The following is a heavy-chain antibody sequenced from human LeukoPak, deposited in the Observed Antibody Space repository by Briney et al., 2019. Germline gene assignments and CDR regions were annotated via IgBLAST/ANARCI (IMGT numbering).Heavy chain of an antibody. V-gene: IGHV3-23*01. CDR2: INHSGDDT. Sequence: PGGSLRLSCAASGFTFSSTAMSWVRQAPGKGLEGVSAINHSGDDTYYAESVRGGFTISRDNSKNTVYLQMNSLRAEDTAAYYCARQRGYCSSSSCYFEYWGQGTLGTVSS. CDR3: ARQRGYCSSSSCYFEY. D-gene: IGHD2-15*01. J-gene: IGHJ4*02. CDR1: GFTFSSTA.